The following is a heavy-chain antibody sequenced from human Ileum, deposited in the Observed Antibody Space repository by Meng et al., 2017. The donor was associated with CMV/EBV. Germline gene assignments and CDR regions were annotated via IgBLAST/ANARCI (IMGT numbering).Heavy chain of an antibody. CDR1: GDYLSTGDYY. CDR2: IYYSGST. Sequence: VPLQESGPVLVKPSQTLSLTCTGCGDYLSTGDYYWGLIRQPPGKGPEWIGYIYYSGSTLYNPSPKSPATISLDKSKNPFALRLRSVTAADTAVYFCAREGGGWYFDSWGQGTLVTVSS. D-gene: IGHD6-19*01. CDR3: AREGGGWYFDS. V-gene: IGHV4-30-4*01. J-gene: IGHJ4*02.